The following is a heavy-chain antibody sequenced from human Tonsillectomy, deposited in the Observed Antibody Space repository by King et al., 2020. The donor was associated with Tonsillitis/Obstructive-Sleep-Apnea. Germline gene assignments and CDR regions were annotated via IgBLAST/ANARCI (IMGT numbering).Heavy chain of an antibody. Sequence: VQLVESGGGVVQPGRSLRLSCAASRFTFSSYAMHWVRQVPGKGLEWVAVISYDGGNKYYADSVKGRFTISRDNSKNTLYLQMNSLRAEETAVYYCAREVVYCSGGSCYSQSFDIWGQGTMVPVSS. D-gene: IGHD2-15*01. CDR3: AREVVYCSGGSCYSQSFDI. CDR2: ISYDGGNK. CDR1: RFTFSSYA. J-gene: IGHJ3*02. V-gene: IGHV3-30*01.